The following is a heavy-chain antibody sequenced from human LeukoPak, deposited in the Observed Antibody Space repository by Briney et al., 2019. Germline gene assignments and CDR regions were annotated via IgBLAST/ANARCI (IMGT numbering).Heavy chain of an antibody. J-gene: IGHJ3*02. Sequence: SETLSLACTVSGGSIRSGDYYWSWIRQPPGKGLEWIGYIYYSGSTYYNPSLKSRITISVDTSKNRFSLQLNSVTAADTAVYYCARDCSGGSCYGAFDIWGQGTMVTVSS. CDR1: GGSIRSGDYY. CDR3: ARDCSGGSCYGAFDI. V-gene: IGHV4-30-4*01. D-gene: IGHD2-15*01. CDR2: IYYSGST.